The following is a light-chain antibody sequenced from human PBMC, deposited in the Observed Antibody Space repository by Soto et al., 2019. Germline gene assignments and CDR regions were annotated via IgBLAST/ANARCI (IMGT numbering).Light chain of an antibody. CDR1: QSFNTW. V-gene: IGKV1-5*03. CDR2: KTS. CDR3: QQYNSYPYT. J-gene: IGKJ2*01. Sequence: DAQMTQSPSSLSPSVGDRVTITCRASQSFNTWLAWYQQKPGKAPKLLIYKTSILDSAVPSRFSGSGSVTEFTLTISSLQPEDSATYYCQQYNSYPYTFGQGTKLEIK.